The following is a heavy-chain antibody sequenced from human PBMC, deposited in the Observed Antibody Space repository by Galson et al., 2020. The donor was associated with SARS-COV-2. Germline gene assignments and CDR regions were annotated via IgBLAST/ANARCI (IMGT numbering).Heavy chain of an antibody. CDR1: GRSISSSIYF. D-gene: IGHD1-26*01. J-gene: IGHJ4*02. CDR3: ARHGRGELLFPFDY. Sequence: SETLSLTCTVSGRSISSSIYFWGWIRQPPGKGLQWIGTTYDSGSTYYDPSLKSRLTISVDTSKNQFSLTLSSVTAADTAVYYCARHGRGELLFPFDYWGQGILVTVSS. V-gene: IGHV4-39*01. CDR2: TYDSGST.